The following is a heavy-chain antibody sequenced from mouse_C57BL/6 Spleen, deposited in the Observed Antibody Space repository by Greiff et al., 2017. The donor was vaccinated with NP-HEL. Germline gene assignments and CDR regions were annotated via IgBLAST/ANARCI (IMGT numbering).Heavy chain of an antibody. J-gene: IGHJ4*01. D-gene: IGHD2-5*01. Sequence: VQLQESGTVLARPGASVKMSCKTSGYTFTSYWMHWVKQRPGRGLEWIGRIDPNSGGTKYNEKFKSKATLTVDKPSSTAYMQLSSLTSEDSAVYYCARMDYSNLDAMDYWGQGTSVTVSS. CDR3: ARMDYSNLDAMDY. CDR1: GYTFTSYW. CDR2: IDPNSGGT. V-gene: IGHV1-72*01.